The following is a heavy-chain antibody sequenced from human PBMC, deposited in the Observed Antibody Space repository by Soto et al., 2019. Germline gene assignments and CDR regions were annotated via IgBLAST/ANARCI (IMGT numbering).Heavy chain of an antibody. Sequence: QLQLQESGPGLVKPSETLSLTCTISGGSITSSSYYWGWIRQPPGQGLEWIWSIYYSGSTYYNPSLKIRVTVSVHTSKPQFSLTLSSVTAADTAVYYCARPYVCYDYRGQGTLVTVSS. CDR1: GGSITSSSYY. CDR2: IYYSGST. J-gene: IGHJ4*02. V-gene: IGHV4-39*01. D-gene: IGHD2-8*01. CDR3: ARPYVCYDY.